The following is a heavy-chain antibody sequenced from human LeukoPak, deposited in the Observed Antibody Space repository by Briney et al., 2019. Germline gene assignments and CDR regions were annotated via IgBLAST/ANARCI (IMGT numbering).Heavy chain of an antibody. V-gene: IGHV1-69*02. CDR3: ARADSSGYSLDENFDY. CDR1: GGTFSSYT. D-gene: IGHD3-22*01. J-gene: IGHJ4*02. Sequence: ASVKVSCKASGGTFSSYTISWVRQVPGQGLEWMGRIIPILGIANYAQKFQGRVTITADKSTNTAYMELSSLRFEDTAFYYCARADSSGYSLDENFDYWGQGTLVTVSS. CDR2: IIPILGIA.